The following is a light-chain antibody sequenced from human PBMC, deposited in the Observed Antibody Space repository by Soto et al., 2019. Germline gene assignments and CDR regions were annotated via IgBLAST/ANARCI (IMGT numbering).Light chain of an antibody. J-gene: IGKJ5*01. CDR2: DAS. CDR3: QQRSNWPRGT. CDR1: QSVSSY. V-gene: IGKV3-11*01. Sequence: EIVLTQSPATLSLSPGERATLSCRDSQSVSSYLAWYQQKPGQAPSLLIYDASNRATGIPARFSSSGSGTDFTLTISSLEPEDFAVYYCQQRSNWPRGTFGQGTRLEIK.